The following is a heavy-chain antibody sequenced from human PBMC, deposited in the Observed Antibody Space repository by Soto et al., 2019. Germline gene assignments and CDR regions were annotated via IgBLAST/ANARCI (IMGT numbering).Heavy chain of an antibody. J-gene: IGHJ6*02. V-gene: IGHV1-18*01. D-gene: IGHD3-3*01. Sequence: ASVKVSCKASGYTFTSYAISWVRQAPGQGLEWMGWISAYNGNTNYSQKFQGRVTMTTDTSTSTAYMELRSLRSDDTAVYYCAKDCRTVYDFWRGYGGHYYYYGMDVWGQGTTVTVSS. CDR1: GYTFTSYA. CDR2: ISAYNGNT. CDR3: AKDCRTVYDFWRGYGGHYYYYGMDV.